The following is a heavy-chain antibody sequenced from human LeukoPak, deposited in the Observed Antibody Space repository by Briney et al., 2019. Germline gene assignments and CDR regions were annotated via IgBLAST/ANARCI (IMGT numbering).Heavy chain of an antibody. D-gene: IGHD3-10*01. J-gene: IGHJ4*02. Sequence: GGSLRLSCSASGFTFSSYAMHWVRQAPGKGLEYVSAISSNGGSTYYADFVKGRFTISRDNSKNTLYLQMSSLRAEDTAVYYCAILGGSGTAIDYWGQGTLVTVSS. CDR2: ISSNGGST. CDR3: AILGGSGTAIDY. V-gene: IGHV3-64D*06. CDR1: GFTFSSYA.